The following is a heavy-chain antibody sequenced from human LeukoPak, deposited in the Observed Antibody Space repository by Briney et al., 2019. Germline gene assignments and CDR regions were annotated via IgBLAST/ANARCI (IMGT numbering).Heavy chain of an antibody. J-gene: IGHJ5*02. Sequence: PGGSLRLSCVASGFTFSSYGMHWVRQAPGKGLEWVAVISHDGSNKYYPDSVKGRFTISRDNSKNTLYLQMNSLRAEDTAVYYCAKWKASEGFDPWGQGTLVTVSS. D-gene: IGHD1-1*01. V-gene: IGHV3-30*18. CDR1: GFTFSSYG. CDR3: AKWKASEGFDP. CDR2: ISHDGSNK.